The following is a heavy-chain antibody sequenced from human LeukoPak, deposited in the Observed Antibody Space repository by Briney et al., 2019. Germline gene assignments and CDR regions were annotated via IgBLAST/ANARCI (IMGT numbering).Heavy chain of an antibody. CDR1: GFTFSDYY. Sequence: TGGSLRLSCAASGFTFSDYYMSWIRQAPGKGLEWVSYISSSGSTIYYAGSVKGRFTISRDNAKNSLYLQMNSLRAEDTAVYYCARDLRRPRNLFDYWGQGTLVTVSS. D-gene: IGHD1-14*01. V-gene: IGHV3-11*04. J-gene: IGHJ4*02. CDR2: ISSSGSTI. CDR3: ARDLRRPRNLFDY.